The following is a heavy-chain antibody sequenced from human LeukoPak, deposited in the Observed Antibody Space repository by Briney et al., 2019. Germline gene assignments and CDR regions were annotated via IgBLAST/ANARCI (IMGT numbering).Heavy chain of an antibody. J-gene: IGHJ5*02. Sequence: GGSLRLSCAASGLPFSNSIMSWVRQAPGRGLEWVSSFSGPGERTYYADSVRGRFTLSRDNSNNTLYLQMSSLRVEDTAVYYCAKEGYCSGDCSRWFAPWGEGTLVTVSS. CDR2: FSGPGERT. V-gene: IGHV3-23*01. D-gene: IGHD2-21*02. CDR1: GLPFSNSI. CDR3: AKEGYCSGDCSRWFAP.